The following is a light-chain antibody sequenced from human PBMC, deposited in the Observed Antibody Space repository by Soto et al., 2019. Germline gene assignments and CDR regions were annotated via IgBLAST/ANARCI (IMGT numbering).Light chain of an antibody. CDR3: LLYYGGAHLV. CDR2: TTN. J-gene: IGLJ2*01. CDR1: TGAVTSGNY. Sequence: HTVVTQEPSLTVSPGGTVTLTCASNTGAVTSGNYPSWFQQKPGQPPRTLIYTTNSRHSWTPARFSGSLLGGKATLTLSGVQPEDEADYYCLLYYGGAHLVFGGGTKLTVL. V-gene: IGLV7-43*01.